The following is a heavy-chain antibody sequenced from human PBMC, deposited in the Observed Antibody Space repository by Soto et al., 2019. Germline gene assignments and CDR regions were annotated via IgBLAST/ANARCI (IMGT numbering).Heavy chain of an antibody. V-gene: IGHV1-69*13. CDR2: IIPIFGTA. CDR3: ARQEYYYDSSGYYPLXDY. D-gene: IGHD3-22*01. Sequence: SVKVSCKASGGTFSSYAISWVRQAPGQGLEWMGGIIPIFGTANYAQKFQGRVTITADESTSTAYMELSSLRSEDTAVYYCARQEYYYDSSGYYPLXDYWGQGTLVTVSS. J-gene: IGHJ4*02. CDR1: GGTFSSYA.